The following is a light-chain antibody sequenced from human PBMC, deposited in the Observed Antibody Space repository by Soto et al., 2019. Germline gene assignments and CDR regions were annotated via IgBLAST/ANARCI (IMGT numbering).Light chain of an antibody. J-gene: IGKJ2*01. V-gene: IGKV1-39*01. Sequence: DIQMTQSPSSLSASVGDRVSITCRASRSISRSVSWYQQKTGTAPKLLIFAATSLQSGVPSRFSGSGSGTDFTLTISSLQPEDFASYFCQQSFSIPYTFGQGTKVE. CDR3: QQSFSIPYT. CDR2: AAT. CDR1: RSISRS.